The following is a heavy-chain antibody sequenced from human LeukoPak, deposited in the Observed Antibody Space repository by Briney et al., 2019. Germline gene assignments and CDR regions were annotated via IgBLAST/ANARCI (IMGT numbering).Heavy chain of an antibody. CDR3: ARSGDTAMVTGHFDY. V-gene: IGHV3-21*01. CDR2: ISSSSSYI. CDR1: GFTFSSYS. J-gene: IGHJ4*02. Sequence: GGSLRPSCAASGFTFSSYSMNWVRQAPGKGLEWVSSISSSSSYIYYADSVKGRFTISRDNAKNSLYLQMNSLRAEDTAVYYCARSGDTAMVTGHFDYWGQGTLVTVSS. D-gene: IGHD5-18*01.